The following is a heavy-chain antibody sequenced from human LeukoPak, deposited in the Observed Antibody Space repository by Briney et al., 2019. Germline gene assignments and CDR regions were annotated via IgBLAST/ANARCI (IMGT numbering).Heavy chain of an antibody. J-gene: IGHJ3*02. CDR2: IYTSGST. D-gene: IGHD3-9*01. Sequence: SETLSLTCTVSGGSISSSSYYWSWIRQPAGKGLEWIGRIYTSGSTNYNPSLKSRVTISVDTSKNQFSLKLSSVTAADTAVYYCARAFDDAFDIWGQGTMVAVSS. V-gene: IGHV4-61*02. CDR1: GGSISSSSYY. CDR3: ARAFDDAFDI.